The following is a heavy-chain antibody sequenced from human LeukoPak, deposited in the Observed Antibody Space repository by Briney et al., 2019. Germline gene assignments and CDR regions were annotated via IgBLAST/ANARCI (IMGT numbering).Heavy chain of an antibody. CDR2: IYTSGST. CDR3: ARGAGGYEWGHYYYYYYMDV. D-gene: IGHD5-12*01. Sequence: SETLSLTCTVSGGSISSYYWSWIRQPAGKGLEWIGRIYTSGSTDYNPSLKSRVTMSVDTSKNQFSLKLSSVTAADTAVYYCARGAGGYEWGHYYYYYYMDVWGKGTTVTVSS. J-gene: IGHJ6*03. V-gene: IGHV4-4*07. CDR1: GGSISSYY.